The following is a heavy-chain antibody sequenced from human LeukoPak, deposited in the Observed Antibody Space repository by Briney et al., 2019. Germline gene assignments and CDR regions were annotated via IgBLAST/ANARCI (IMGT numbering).Heavy chain of an antibody. J-gene: IGHJ4*02. V-gene: IGHV3-23*01. Sequence: PGGSLRLSCAASGFTFTTYAMSWVRQAPGRGLEWVSAISGSGTRTYYADSVKGRFTVSRDNSKSTLYLQMNSLRAEDTAIYYCAREPTAAGYVDYWGQGTLATVSS. CDR2: ISGSGTRT. CDR1: GFTFTTYA. CDR3: AREPTAAGYVDY. D-gene: IGHD3-16*01.